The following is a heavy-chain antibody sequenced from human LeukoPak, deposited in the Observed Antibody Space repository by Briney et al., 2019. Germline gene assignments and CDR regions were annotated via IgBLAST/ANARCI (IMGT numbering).Heavy chain of an antibody. D-gene: IGHD3-22*01. Sequence: SETLSLTCTVSGGSISSYYWSWIRQPPGKGLEWIGYIYYSGSTNYNPSLKRRVTISVDTSKNQFSLKLSSVTAADTAVYYCARGFGSGYYGVFDYWGQGTLVTVSS. V-gene: IGHV4-59*01. CDR3: ARGFGSGYYGVFDY. CDR2: IYYSGST. CDR1: GGSISSYY. J-gene: IGHJ4*02.